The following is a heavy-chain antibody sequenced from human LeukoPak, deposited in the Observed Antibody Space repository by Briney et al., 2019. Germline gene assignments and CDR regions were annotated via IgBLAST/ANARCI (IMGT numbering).Heavy chain of an antibody. V-gene: IGHV3-66*01. CDR1: GFTVSSNY. D-gene: IGHD6-13*01. Sequence: PGGSLRLSCAASGFTVSSNYMSWVRQAPGKGLGWVSVIYSGGSTYYADSVKGRFTISRDNAKNSVYLQMNSLRAEDTALYYCARGSGSSWYFYFDYWGQGTLVTVSS. CDR3: ARGSGSSWYFYFDY. J-gene: IGHJ4*02. CDR2: IYSGGST.